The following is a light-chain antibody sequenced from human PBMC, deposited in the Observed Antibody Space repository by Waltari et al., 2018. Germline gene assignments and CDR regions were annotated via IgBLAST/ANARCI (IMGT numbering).Light chain of an antibody. J-gene: IGLJ2*01. V-gene: IGLV2-23*02. CDR3: FSYAGSNSFA. Sequence: QSALTQPASVSGSPGQSITVSCIGTSNDIGSYNFVSWFQQHPGRAPKLMIYDVSERPLGVSNRFSGSKSGNTASLTSFGLQAEDEADYYCFSYAGSNSFAFGGGTRVTVL. CDR1: SNDIGSYNF. CDR2: DVS.